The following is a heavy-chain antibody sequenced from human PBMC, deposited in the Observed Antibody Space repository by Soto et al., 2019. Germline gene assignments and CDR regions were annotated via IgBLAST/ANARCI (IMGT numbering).Heavy chain of an antibody. CDR3: ARLPTPFSSHGTFDI. CDR2: ISSSSSYI. Sequence: GGSLRLSCAASGFTFSSYSMNWVRQAPGKGLEWVSSISSSSSYIYYADSVKGRFTISRDNAKNSLYLQMNSLRAEDTAVYCCARLPTPFSSHGTFDIWGQGTMVTVSS. CDR1: GFTFSSYS. J-gene: IGHJ3*02. D-gene: IGHD6-13*01. V-gene: IGHV3-21*01.